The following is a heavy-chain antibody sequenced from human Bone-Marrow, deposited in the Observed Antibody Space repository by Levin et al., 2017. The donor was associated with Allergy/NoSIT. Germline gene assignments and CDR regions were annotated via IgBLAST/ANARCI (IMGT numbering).Heavy chain of an antibody. V-gene: IGHV3-30*18. CDR2: ISYDGSNK. J-gene: IGHJ4*02. CDR1: GFTFSSYG. Sequence: SGGSLRLSCAASGFTFSSYGMHWVRQAPGKGLEWVAVISYDGSNKYYADSVKGRFTISRDNSKNTLYLQMNSLRAEDTAVYYCAKGAPGVVPAAIVVVPEPFDYWGQGTLVTVSS. D-gene: IGHD2-2*01. CDR3: AKGAPGVVPAAIVVVPEPFDY.